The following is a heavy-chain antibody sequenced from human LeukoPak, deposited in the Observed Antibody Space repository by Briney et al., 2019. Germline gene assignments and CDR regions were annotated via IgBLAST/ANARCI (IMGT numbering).Heavy chain of an antibody. CDR3: ATSSTGRAYYPDH. D-gene: IGHD4-11*01. CDR2: ISGSSNTV. J-gene: IGHJ4*02. V-gene: IGHV3-11*01. CDR1: GFTFSDYY. Sequence: KSGGSLRLSCPASGFTFSDYYMTWVRQAPGKGLEWISYISGSSNTVYYIDSVRGRFTISRDNARNSLFLQINRLRLEDTAVYYCATSSTGRAYYPDHWGLGALVTV.